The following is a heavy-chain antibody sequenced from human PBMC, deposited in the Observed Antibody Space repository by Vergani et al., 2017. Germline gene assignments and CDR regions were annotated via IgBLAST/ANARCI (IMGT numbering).Heavy chain of an antibody. CDR3: ARQSKVVVIPITNAFDI. CDR2: IYPGDSDT. J-gene: IGHJ3*02. V-gene: IGHV5-51*01. Sequence: EVQLVQSGAEVKKPGESLKISCKGSGYSFTSYWIGWVRQMPGKGLEWMGIIYPGDSDTRYSPSFQGQVTISAEKSISTAYLKWSSLKSSDTAMYYCARQSKVVVIPITNAFDIWGQGTMVTVSS. D-gene: IGHD3-22*01. CDR1: GYSFTSYW.